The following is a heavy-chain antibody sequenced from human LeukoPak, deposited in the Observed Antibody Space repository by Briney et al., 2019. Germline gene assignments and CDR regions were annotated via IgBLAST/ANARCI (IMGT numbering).Heavy chain of an antibody. D-gene: IGHD3-22*01. CDR2: VNPNSGGT. CDR3: ASLRYYYDSSGHDY. J-gene: IGHJ4*02. Sequence: WASVKVSCKASGYTFTGYYMHWVRQAPGQGLEWMGWVNPNSGGTHYAQKFQGRVTTTRDTSISTAYMELSRLRSDDTAVYYCASLRYYYDSSGHDYWGQGTLVTVSS. CDR1: GYTFTGYY. V-gene: IGHV1-2*02.